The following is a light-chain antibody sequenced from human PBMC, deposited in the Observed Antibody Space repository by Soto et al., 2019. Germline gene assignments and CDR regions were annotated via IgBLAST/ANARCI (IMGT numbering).Light chain of an antibody. J-gene: IGKJ3*01. CDR2: GAS. CDR3: QQYGSSPST. V-gene: IGKV3-20*01. Sequence: EVVMTQSPATLSVSPGERATLSCRASESVSSNLAWYQQRPGQAPRLVIYGASTRATGIPDRFSGGGSGTDFTLTISRLEPEDFAVYYCQQYGSSPSTFGPGTKVDIK. CDR1: ESVSSN.